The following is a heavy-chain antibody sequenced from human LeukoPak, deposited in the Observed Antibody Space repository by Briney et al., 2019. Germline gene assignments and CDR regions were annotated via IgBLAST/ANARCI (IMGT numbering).Heavy chain of an antibody. J-gene: IGHJ4*02. D-gene: IGHD6-6*01. CDR1: GFTFSYYW. CDR2: IKQDGSER. V-gene: IGHV3-7*05. CDR3: ARDRRPPDY. Sequence: GGSLRLSCAASGFTFSYYWMNWVRQAPGKGLEWLAIIKQDGSERYYVESVKGRFTISRDNARNSLYLEMNSLRAEDTAVYYCARDRRPPDYWGQGTLVTVSS.